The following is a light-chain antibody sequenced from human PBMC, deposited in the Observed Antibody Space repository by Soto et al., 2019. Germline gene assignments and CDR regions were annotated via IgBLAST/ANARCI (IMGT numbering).Light chain of an antibody. J-gene: IGKJ2*01. Sequence: DIQMTQSPSSLSASVGDRFTITCRASQSISSYLNWYQQKPGKAPKLLIYAASSLQSGVPSRFSGSGSGTDFTLTISSLQPEDSAVYYCQQYGNSLYTFGQGTKVDIK. CDR2: AAS. CDR3: QQYGNSLYT. V-gene: IGKV1-39*01. CDR1: QSISSY.